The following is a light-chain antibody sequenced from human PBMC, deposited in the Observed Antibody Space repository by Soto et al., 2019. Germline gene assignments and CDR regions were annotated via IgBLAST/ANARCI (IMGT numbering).Light chain of an antibody. J-gene: IGKJ2*02. Sequence: DIQMNQSPSTLSASVGDRVTITCRASQSISTWLAWYQQKPGKAPKLMIYDASSLESGVPSRFSGSGSGTEFPLTISSLQPDDVATYYCQQYNSYCTFGQGTKLEIK. CDR3: QQYNSYCT. CDR1: QSISTW. V-gene: IGKV1-5*01. CDR2: DAS.